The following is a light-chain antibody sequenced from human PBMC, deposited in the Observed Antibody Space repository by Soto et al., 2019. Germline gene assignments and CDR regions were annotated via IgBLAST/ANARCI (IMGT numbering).Light chain of an antibody. CDR1: QSISSW. CDR3: QQFNNYQGT. V-gene: IGKV1-5*01. Sequence: DIQMTQSPSTLSASVGDRVPITCRASQSISSWLAWYQQKPGKAPELLIYDASRLESGVPSRFSGSGSGTDFILTISSLQPEDFATYYCQQFNNYQGTFGQGTRLEIK. J-gene: IGKJ5*01. CDR2: DAS.